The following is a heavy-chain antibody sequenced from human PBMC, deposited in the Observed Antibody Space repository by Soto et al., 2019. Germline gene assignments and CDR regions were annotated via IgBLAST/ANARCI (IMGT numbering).Heavy chain of an antibody. CDR1: GGAFSGYY. CDR2: INHSGST. V-gene: IGHV4-34*01. Sequence: SETLSLTCAVYGGAFSGYYWSWIRQPPGKGLEWIGEINHSGSTNYNPSLKSRVTISVDTSKNQFSLKLSSVTAADTAVYYCAKTMVRGVILLRWFDPWGQGTLVTVSS. CDR3: AKTMVRGVILLRWFDP. J-gene: IGHJ5*02. D-gene: IGHD3-10*01.